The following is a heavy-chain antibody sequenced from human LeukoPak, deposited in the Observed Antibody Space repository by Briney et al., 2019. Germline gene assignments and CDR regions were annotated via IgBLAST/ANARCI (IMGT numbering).Heavy chain of an antibody. Sequence: SETLSLTCTVSGGSVSSGSDYWSWIRQPPGKGLVWIGYIYYSGSTNYNPSLKSPVTISVDTSKNQFSLKLSSATAADTALYYCARGVNYYSSGSPFDYWGQGTLVTVSS. V-gene: IGHV4-61*01. D-gene: IGHD3-10*01. CDR1: GGSVSSGSDY. CDR3: ARGVNYYSSGSPFDY. J-gene: IGHJ4*02. CDR2: IYYSGST.